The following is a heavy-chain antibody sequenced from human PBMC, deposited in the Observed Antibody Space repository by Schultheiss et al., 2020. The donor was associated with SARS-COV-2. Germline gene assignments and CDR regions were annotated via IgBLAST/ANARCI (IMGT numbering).Heavy chain of an antibody. CDR3: ARVCCSSTSCGVDY. J-gene: IGHJ4*02. CDR1: GFTFSSYG. D-gene: IGHD2-2*01. Sequence: GGSLRLSCAASGFTFSSYGMHWVRQAPGKGLEWVAVIWYDGNKKYYADFVKGRFTISRDNSKNTLYLQMNSLRAEDTAVYYCARVCCSSTSCGVDYWGQGTLVTVSS. CDR2: IWYDGNKK. V-gene: IGHV3-33*01.